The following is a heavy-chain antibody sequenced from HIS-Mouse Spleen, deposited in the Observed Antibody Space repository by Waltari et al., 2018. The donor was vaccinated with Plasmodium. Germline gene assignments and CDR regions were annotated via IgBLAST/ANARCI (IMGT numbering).Heavy chain of an antibody. CDR1: GFTFSSYC. CDR3: AKDRRSSSWYVDD. Sequence: QVQLVESGGGVVQPGRSLRLSCAASGFTFSSYCLHWVRQAPGKGLEWDAVISYDGRNKYYADTLKGRFTISRDESKNPLYLQMNGLRAEDSAVYYCAKDRRSSSWYVDDWGPGPLVSVS. J-gene: IGHJ4*02. D-gene: IGHD6-13*01. V-gene: IGHV3-30*18. CDR2: ISYDGRNK.